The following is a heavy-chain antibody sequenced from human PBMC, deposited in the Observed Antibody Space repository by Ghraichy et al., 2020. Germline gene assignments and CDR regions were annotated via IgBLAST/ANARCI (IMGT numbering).Heavy chain of an antibody. Sequence: ASVKVSCKASGYTFTSHYMHWVRQARGQGLEWMGRINPSGGITSYAQKFQGRVTMTSDTSTSTVYMELSSLRSEDTAVYYCARAYSSSSPFDYWGQGTLVTVSS. CDR3: ARAYSSSSPFDY. V-gene: IGHV1-46*01. CDR1: GYTFTSHY. J-gene: IGHJ4*02. D-gene: IGHD6-6*01. CDR2: INPSGGIT.